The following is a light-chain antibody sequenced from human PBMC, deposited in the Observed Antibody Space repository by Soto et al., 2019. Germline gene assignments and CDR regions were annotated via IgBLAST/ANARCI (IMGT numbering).Light chain of an antibody. V-gene: IGKV3-15*01. CDR2: GAS. CDR1: QSVGSN. Sequence: EIVMTQSPATLSVSPGERATFSCRASQSVGSNLAWYQQKPGQAPRLLIYGASTRATGIPARFSGSGSGTEFTLTISSLQSEDFAVYYCQQYNKWPPLTFGGGTKVEIK. J-gene: IGKJ4*01. CDR3: QQYNKWPPLT.